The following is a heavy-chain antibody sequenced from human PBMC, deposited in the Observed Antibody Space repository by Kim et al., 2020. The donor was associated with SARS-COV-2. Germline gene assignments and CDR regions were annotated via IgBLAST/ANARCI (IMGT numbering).Heavy chain of an antibody. D-gene: IGHD3-10*01. J-gene: IGHJ4*02. CDR1: GYSITSGYY. Sequence: SETLSLTCNVSGYSITSGYYWGWVRQTPGKGLEWIGTVYYSGITFYNPSLKSRVTISLDTPKNQFSLKLSSVTAADTAVYHCARDPSTGTRFGHWVQGTL. CDR3: ARDPSTGTRFGH. V-gene: IGHV4-38-2*02. CDR2: VYYSGIT.